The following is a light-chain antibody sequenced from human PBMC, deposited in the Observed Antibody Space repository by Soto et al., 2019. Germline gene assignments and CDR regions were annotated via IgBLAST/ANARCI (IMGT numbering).Light chain of an antibody. Sequence: QLVLTQPASVSGSPGQSITISCTGTSSDVGYYNLVSWYQQHPGKAPKLMIYEGNKRPSGVSNRFSGSKSGNTASLTISGLQAEDEADYYCCSYAGSIIHVVFGGGTKLTVL. CDR3: CSYAGSIIHVV. V-gene: IGLV2-23*01. CDR1: SSDVGYYNL. J-gene: IGLJ2*01. CDR2: EGN.